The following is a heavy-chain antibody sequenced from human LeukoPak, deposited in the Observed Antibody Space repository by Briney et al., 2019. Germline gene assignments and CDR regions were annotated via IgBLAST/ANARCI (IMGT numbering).Heavy chain of an antibody. D-gene: IGHD6-13*01. J-gene: IGHJ4*02. CDR1: GYTFTSSG. V-gene: IGHV1-18*01. CDR2: ISAYNGDT. Sequence: GASVKVSCKASGYTFTSSGISWVRQAPGQGLEWMGWISAYNGDTNYAQKLQGRVTMTTDTSTSTAYMELRSLRSDDTAVYYCARDMGSSWYGAMFMHDYWGQGTLVAVSS. CDR3: ARDMGSSWYGAMFMHDY.